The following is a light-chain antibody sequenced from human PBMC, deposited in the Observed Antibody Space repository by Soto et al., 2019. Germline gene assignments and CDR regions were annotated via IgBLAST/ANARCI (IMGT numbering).Light chain of an antibody. CDR3: QAYNNSLSGSGFV. CDR2: HNN. CDR1: SSNIGAGYH. J-gene: IGLJ1*01. Sequence: QSVPTQPHSVSRAPGQRATISRPGTSSNIGAGYHVHWYQQHPGIAPKLLISHNNNRPSGVPTRFSGSKSDTSASLAITRLPADGGADYYGQAYNNSLSGSGFVFGAGTKAPVL. V-gene: IGLV1-40*01.